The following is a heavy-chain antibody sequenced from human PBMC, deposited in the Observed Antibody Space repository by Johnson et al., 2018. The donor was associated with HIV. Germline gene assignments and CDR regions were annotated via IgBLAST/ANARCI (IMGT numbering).Heavy chain of an antibody. D-gene: IGHD6-13*01. Sequence: VQLVESGGGVVQPGRSLRLSCAASGFTFSSYAMPWFRQAPGKGLGWVSAISGSGDSPYYADSVQGRFTIPRDNAKNTLYLQMNSLKTEDTAIYSCTTDLAAVGSGAFDIWGQGTMVTVSS. J-gene: IGHJ3*02. CDR2: ISGSGDSP. CDR3: TTDLAAVGSGAFDI. V-gene: IGHV3-23*04. CDR1: GFTFSSYA.